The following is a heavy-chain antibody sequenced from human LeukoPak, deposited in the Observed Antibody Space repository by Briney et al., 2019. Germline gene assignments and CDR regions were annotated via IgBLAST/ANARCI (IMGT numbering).Heavy chain of an antibody. D-gene: IGHD3-22*01. CDR3: ARDFSTPDYYDSSGYIDY. J-gene: IGHJ4*02. V-gene: IGHV3-33*08. CDR2: IWYDGSNK. CDR1: GFTFSNYA. Sequence: GGSLRLSCAASGFTFSNYAMHWVRQAPGKGLEWVAVIWYDGSNKYYADSVKGRFTISRDNSKNTLYLQMNSLRAEDTAVYYCARDFSTPDYYDSSGYIDYWGQGTLVTVSS.